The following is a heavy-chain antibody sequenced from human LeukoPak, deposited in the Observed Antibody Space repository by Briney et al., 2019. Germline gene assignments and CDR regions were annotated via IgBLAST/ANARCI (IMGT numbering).Heavy chain of an antibody. D-gene: IGHD1-1*01. V-gene: IGHV2-5*01. CDR1: GFSVSSSGVA. Sequence: SGPTLVNPTETLTLTCTCSGFSVSSSGVAVGWIRQPPGKALEWLGHMYWNDDDRYSTSLRSRLTITRDTSENQVVLTMTNMDPVDTATYYCAHLTTSAYYYDYWGQGTLVTVSS. CDR3: AHLTTSAYYYDY. J-gene: IGHJ4*02. CDR2: MYWNDDD.